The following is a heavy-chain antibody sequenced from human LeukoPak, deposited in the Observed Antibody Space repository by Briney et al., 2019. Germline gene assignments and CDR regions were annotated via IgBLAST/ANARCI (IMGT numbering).Heavy chain of an antibody. V-gene: IGHV4-59*01. Sequence: PSETLSLTCTVSGGSISSYYWSWIRQPPGKGLEWIGYIYYSGSTNYNPSLKSRVTISVDTSKNQFSLKLSSVTAADTAVYYCAGGLRYFDWSYNWFDPWGQGTLVTVSS. CDR2: IYYSGST. D-gene: IGHD3-9*01. CDR1: GGSISSYY. J-gene: IGHJ5*02. CDR3: AGGLRYFDWSYNWFDP.